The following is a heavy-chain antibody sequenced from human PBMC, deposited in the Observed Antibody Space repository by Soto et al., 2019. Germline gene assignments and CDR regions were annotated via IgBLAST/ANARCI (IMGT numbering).Heavy chain of an antibody. D-gene: IGHD6-13*01. V-gene: IGHV1-18*01. CDR1: GYTFTSYV. CDR3: ARDLAMNSRIWDYYYYGMDV. J-gene: IGHJ6*02. Sequence: ASVKVSGKGSGYTFTSYVISWVRHAPGQGLEWMGWISAYNGNTNYAQKLQGRVTMTTDTSTSTAYMELRSLRSDDTAVYYCARDLAMNSRIWDYYYYGMDVWGQGTTVTVSS. CDR2: ISAYNGNT.